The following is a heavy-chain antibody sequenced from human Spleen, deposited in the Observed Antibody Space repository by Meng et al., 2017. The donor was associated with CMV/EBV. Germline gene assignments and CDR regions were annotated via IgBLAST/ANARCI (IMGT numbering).Heavy chain of an antibody. CDR3: AKGSSWYWGGLDV. V-gene: IGHV3-30-3*01. CDR1: GFTFSSYA. Sequence: GGSLRLSCAASGFTFSSYAMHWVRQAPGKGLEWVAVISYDGTIKHYADSVKGRFTISRDNSKNTLYLQMNSLRAEDTAVYYCAKGSSWYWGGLDVWGQGTTVTVSS. D-gene: IGHD6-13*01. CDR2: ISYDGTIK. J-gene: IGHJ6*02.